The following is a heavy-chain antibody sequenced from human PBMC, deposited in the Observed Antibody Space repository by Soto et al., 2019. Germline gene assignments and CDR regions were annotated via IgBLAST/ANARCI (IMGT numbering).Heavy chain of an antibody. Sequence: PGGSLRLSCTASGFTFSSYGMHWVRQAPGKGLEWVAFIFYDGRNEYYADSVKGRFTISRANSKSTLYLQMNSLRPEDTAVYYCAKRRGAGGHFDYWGQGALVTVSS. CDR3: AKRRGAGGHFDY. J-gene: IGHJ4*02. D-gene: IGHD2-15*01. V-gene: IGHV3-30*02. CDR1: GFTFSSYG. CDR2: IFYDGRNE.